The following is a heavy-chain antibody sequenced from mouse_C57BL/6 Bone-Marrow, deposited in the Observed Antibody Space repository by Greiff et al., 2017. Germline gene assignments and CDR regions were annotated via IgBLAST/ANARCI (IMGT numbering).Heavy chain of an antibody. CDR1: GYTFTSYW. J-gene: IGHJ2*01. D-gene: IGHD1-1*01. CDR2: IYPGSGST. CDR3: ARLYYGSSYEGDY. V-gene: IGHV1-55*01. Sequence: VKLQQPGAELVKPGASVKMSCKASGYTFTSYWITWVKRRPGQGLEGIGDIYPGSGSTNYNEKFKSKATLTVDTSSSTAYMQLSSLTSEDSAVYYCARLYYGSSYEGDYWGQGTTLTVSS.